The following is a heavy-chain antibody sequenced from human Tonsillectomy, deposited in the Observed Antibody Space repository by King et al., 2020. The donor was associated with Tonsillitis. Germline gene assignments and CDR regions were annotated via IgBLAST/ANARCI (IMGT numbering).Heavy chain of an antibody. CDR3: PRMLRVAGYNWFDP. Sequence: QLQESGPGLVKPSETLSLTCTVSGGSISSYYWSWIRQPAGKGLEWIGRIYTSGSTNYNPSLKSRVTMSVDTSKNQFSLTLSSVTAADTAAYYCPRMLRVAGYNWFDPWGQGTLVTVSS. V-gene: IGHV4-4*07. CDR2: IYTSGST. J-gene: IGHJ5*02. D-gene: IGHD6-19*01. CDR1: GGSISSYY.